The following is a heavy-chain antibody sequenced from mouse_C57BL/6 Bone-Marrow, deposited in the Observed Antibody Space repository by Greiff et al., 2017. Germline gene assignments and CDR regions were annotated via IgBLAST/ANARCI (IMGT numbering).Heavy chain of an antibody. CDR3: ARDSLYDYYWYGDV. CDR1: GYSITSGYY. V-gene: IGHV3-6*01. J-gene: IGHJ1*03. Sequence: VQLKESGPGLVKPSQSLSLTCSVTGYSITSGYYWNWIRQFPGNKLEWMGYISYDGSNNYNPSLKNRISITRDTSKNQFFLKLNSVTTEDTATYYCARDSLYDYYWYGDVWGTGTTVTVTS. D-gene: IGHD2-4*01. CDR2: ISYDGSN.